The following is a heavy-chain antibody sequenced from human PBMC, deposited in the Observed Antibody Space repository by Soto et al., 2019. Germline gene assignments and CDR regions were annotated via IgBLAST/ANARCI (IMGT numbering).Heavy chain of an antibody. CDR1: GFTVNNIF. CDR3: ARDIFGGSYDFWH. CDR2: ISSDGST. J-gene: IGHJ4*02. V-gene: IGHV3-66*01. D-gene: IGHD3-3*01. Sequence: EVQVVESGGGLVQPGGSLRLSCAVSGFTVNNIFMTWVRQAPGQGLEWVSVISSDGSTYYADSVTGRFTISRDNSKNTLFLEMRSLRAGDTAVYYCARDIFGGSYDFWHGGQGTLVTVSS.